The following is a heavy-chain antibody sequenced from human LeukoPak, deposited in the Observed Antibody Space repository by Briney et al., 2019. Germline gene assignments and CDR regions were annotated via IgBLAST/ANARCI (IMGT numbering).Heavy chain of an antibody. V-gene: IGHV4-31*03. Sequence: SETLSLTCTVSGGSISSGGYYWSWIRQHPGKGLEWIGYIYYSGSTYYNPSLKSRVTISVDTSKNQFSLKLSSVTAADTAVNYCARGSSMVISYFDYWGQGTLVTVSS. CDR3: ARGSSMVISYFDY. CDR2: IYYSGST. CDR1: GGSISSGGYY. J-gene: IGHJ4*02. D-gene: IGHD5-18*01.